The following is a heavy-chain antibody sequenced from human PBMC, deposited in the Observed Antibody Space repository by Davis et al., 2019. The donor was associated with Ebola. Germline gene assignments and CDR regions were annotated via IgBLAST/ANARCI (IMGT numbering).Heavy chain of an antibody. CDR3: AKGWFGELLLDY. Sequence: PGGSLRLSCATSGFTFNSYAMSWVRQTPGKGLQWVSGISGSGTKTYYADSMKGRFTISRDNSKNTLYLRMNSLRAEDTAVYYCAKGWFGELLLDYWGQGTLVTVSS. CDR2: ISGSGTKT. J-gene: IGHJ4*02. V-gene: IGHV3-23*01. CDR1: GFTFNSYA. D-gene: IGHD3-10*01.